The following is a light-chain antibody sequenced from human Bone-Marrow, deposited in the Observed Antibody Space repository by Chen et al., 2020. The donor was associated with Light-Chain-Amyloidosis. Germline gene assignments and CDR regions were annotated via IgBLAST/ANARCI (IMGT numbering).Light chain of an antibody. CDR3: QSYQGSSQGV. J-gene: IGLJ3*02. CDR2: EDD. V-gene: IGLV6-57*01. Sequence: NFMLTQPHSVSESPGKTVIISCTRSSGSIATNYVQWYQQRPGSSPTTVIYEDDQRPSGVPDRVSGSIDTSSNSASLTNAGLKTEDEADYYCQSYQGSSQGVFGGGTKLTVL. CDR1: SGSIATNY.